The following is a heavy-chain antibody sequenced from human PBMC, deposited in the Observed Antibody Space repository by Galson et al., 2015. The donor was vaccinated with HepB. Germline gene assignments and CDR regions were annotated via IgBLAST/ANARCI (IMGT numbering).Heavy chain of an antibody. D-gene: IGHD3-10*02. Sequence: SLRLSCAASGFTFSSYAMSWVRQAPGKGLEWVSAISGSGGSTYHADSVKGRFTISRDNSKNTLYLQMNSLRAEDTAVYYCAKDRTETRFGELLPDYWGQGTLVTVSS. CDR3: AKDRTETRFGELLPDY. CDR1: GFTFSSYA. J-gene: IGHJ4*02. V-gene: IGHV3-23*01. CDR2: ISGSGGST.